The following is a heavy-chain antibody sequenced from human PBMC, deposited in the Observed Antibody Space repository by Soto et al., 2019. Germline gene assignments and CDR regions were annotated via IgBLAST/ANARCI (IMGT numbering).Heavy chain of an antibody. CDR1: GFTFRSFT. CDR3: TRDASRDSSARGWFDP. D-gene: IGHD6-13*01. J-gene: IGHJ5*02. CDR2: ISSNSAYI. Sequence: GGSLRLCCAASGFTFRSFTMNWVRQAPGKGLEWVSTISSNSAYIYYTDALRGRFTISRDNAKNSLHLQMNSLRAEDTAVYYCTRDASRDSSARGWFDPWGPGTLVTVSS. V-gene: IGHV3-21*01.